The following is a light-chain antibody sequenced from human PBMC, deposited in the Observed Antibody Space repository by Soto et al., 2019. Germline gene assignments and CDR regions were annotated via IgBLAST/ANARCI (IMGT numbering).Light chain of an antibody. J-gene: IGKJ2*01. Sequence: EIVMTQSPATLSVSPGERATLSCRASQSVSSDLAWYQQKPGQAPRLLIHGASTRATGVAARFSGSGSGTEFTLTISSLQSEDFAVYYCQQYRSAAPFTFGQGTKLEIK. CDR1: QSVSSD. CDR2: GAS. V-gene: IGKV3-15*01. CDR3: QQYRSAAPFT.